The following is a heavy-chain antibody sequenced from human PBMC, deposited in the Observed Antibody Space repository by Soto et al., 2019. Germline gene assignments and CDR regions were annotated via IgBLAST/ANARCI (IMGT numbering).Heavy chain of an antibody. V-gene: IGHV3-23*01. J-gene: IGHJ4*02. CDR2: ITGTGGST. Sequence: EVQLLESGGGSVQPGGSLRLSWAASGFTFSSYAMNWVRQAPGRGLEWVSAITGTGGSTNYADSVEGRFTISRDNSRNTLYLQMSSLRAEDTAVYYCAKAGGIAVPGSHLDQWGQGILVTVSS. CDR3: AKAGGIAVPGSHLDQ. CDR1: GFTFSSYA. D-gene: IGHD6-19*01.